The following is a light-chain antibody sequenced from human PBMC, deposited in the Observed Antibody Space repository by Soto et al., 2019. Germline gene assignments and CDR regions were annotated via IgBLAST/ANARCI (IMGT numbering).Light chain of an antibody. V-gene: IGKV3-20*01. Sequence: EIVLTQSPGTLSLSPGERATLSVRASQSVSSSYLAWYQQKPGQAPRLLIYGASSRATGIPDSFSGSGSGPDFTLTISRLEPEDFAVYYCQQYGSSPLTFGGGTKVEIK. J-gene: IGKJ4*01. CDR1: QSVSSSY. CDR2: GAS. CDR3: QQYGSSPLT.